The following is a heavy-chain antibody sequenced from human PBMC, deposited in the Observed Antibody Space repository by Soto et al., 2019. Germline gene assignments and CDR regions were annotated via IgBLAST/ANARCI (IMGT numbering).Heavy chain of an antibody. V-gene: IGHV3-23*01. D-gene: IGHD2-8*01. CDR2: ISGSGDGT. Sequence: PGGSLRLSGAASGFSVSDYAMSWVRQAPGKGLEWVSSISGSGDGTYYGDSVKGRFTLSRDTSQKTLYLQMNNLRGEDTAVYFCTKSRRSVLMVYGFGGMDVWGRGTTVTVSS. J-gene: IGHJ6*02. CDR3: TKSRRSVLMVYGFGGMDV. CDR1: GFSVSDYA.